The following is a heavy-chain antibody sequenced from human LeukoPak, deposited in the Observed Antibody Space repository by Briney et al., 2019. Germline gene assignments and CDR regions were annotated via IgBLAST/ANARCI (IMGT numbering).Heavy chain of an antibody. J-gene: IGHJ4*02. CDR1: GFTFSSFS. V-gene: IGHV3-48*04. D-gene: IGHD3-16*01. CDR3: VSEESSDFMLYFDY. CDR2: ISSS. Sequence: GGSLRLSCAASGFTFSSFSMNWVRQAPGKGLEWISYISSSSDSVKGRFTISRDNAKNSLYLQMNSLRAEDTAVYYCVSEESSDFMLYFDYWGEGTLVAVSS.